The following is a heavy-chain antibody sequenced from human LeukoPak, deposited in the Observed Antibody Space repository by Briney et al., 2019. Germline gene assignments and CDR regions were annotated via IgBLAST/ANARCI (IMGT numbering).Heavy chain of an antibody. V-gene: IGHV3-7*03. J-gene: IGHJ4*02. CDR1: GCTFSSYA. CDR3: AGEPRQLAY. D-gene: IGHD6-6*01. Sequence: GGYLRLSCAASGCTFSSYAASWVRQGPGKGLEWVSSMSPDGRDTRYADSVRGRFTMSRDNAKNSLYLQMNNLRVEDTATYYCAGEPRQLAYWGQGTLVTVSS. CDR2: MSPDGRDT.